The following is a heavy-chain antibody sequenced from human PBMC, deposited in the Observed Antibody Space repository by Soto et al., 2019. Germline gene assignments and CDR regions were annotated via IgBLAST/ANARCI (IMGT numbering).Heavy chain of an antibody. V-gene: IGHV1-69*13. CDR1: GGTFSSYA. D-gene: IGHD2-15*01. CDR3: ASGDIVVVVAARFGYFDY. CDR2: IIPIFGTA. J-gene: IGHJ4*02. Sequence: ASVKVSCKASGGTFSSYAISWVRQAPGQGLEWMGGIIPIFGTANYAQKFQGRVTITADESTSTAYMELGSLRSEDTAVYYCASGDIVVVVAARFGYFDYWGQGTLVTVSS.